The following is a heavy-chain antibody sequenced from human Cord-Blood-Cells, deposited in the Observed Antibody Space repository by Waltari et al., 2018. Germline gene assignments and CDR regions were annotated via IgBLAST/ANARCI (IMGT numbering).Heavy chain of an antibody. V-gene: IGHV3-30*18. J-gene: IGHJ4*02. D-gene: IGHD3-3*01. CDR3: AKDDFWSGYYDY. CDR1: GFTFSSHG. Sequence: QVQLVESGGGVVQPGRSLRLSCAASGFTFSSHGMHWVRQAPGKGLEWVAVISYDGSNKYYADSVKGRFTISRDNSKNTLYLQMNSLRAEDTAVYYCAKDDFWSGYYDYWGQGTLVTVSS. CDR2: ISYDGSNK.